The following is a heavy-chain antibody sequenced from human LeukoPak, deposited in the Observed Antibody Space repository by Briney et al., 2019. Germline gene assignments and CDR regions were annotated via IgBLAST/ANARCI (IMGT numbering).Heavy chain of an antibody. CDR3: ARDDSALPYPFDY. D-gene: IGHD4-11*01. CDR1: GYTLTYYG. V-gene: IGHV1-18*04. J-gene: IGHJ4*02. Sequence: GASVKVSCKASGYTLTYYGISWVRQAPGQGLEWMGWINPYNGNTNYAQKFQGRVTMTTDTSTSTAYMELRSLRSDDTAVYYCARDDSALPYPFDYWGQGTLVTVSS. CDR2: INPYNGNT.